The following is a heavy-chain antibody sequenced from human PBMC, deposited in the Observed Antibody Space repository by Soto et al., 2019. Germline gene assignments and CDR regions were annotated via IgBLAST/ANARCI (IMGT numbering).Heavy chain of an antibody. J-gene: IGHJ6*03. CDR3: AKNGCSYPACYPYTYYVDV. CDR1: GFRLSDSA. V-gene: IGHV3-23*01. CDR2: LTVTGDSA. Sequence: EVQLLESGGGLVQPGGSLRLSCAASGFRLSDSAVSWVRQAPGKGLEWVSSLTVTGDSAFYSDSVKGRFTISRDISKSTLYPQMNSLRAEDTAVYYCAKNGCSYPACYPYTYYVDVWGRGTTVTISS. D-gene: IGHD2-15*01.